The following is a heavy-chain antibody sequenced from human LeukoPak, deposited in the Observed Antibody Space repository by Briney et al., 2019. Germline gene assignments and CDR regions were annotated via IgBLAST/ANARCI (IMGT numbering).Heavy chain of an antibody. V-gene: IGHV4-34*01. J-gene: IGHJ5*02. CDR2: INHSVGA. D-gene: IGHD1-26*01. Sequence: SETLSLTCAVYGGSLSNYYWTWVRQPPGKGLEWIGEINHSVGANYSPSLKSRVTISVDTSKNQFSLKLSSVTAADTAVYYCARGERDYSGSYPRLDPWGQGTLVTVSS. CDR3: ARGERDYSGSYPRLDP. CDR1: GGSLSNYY.